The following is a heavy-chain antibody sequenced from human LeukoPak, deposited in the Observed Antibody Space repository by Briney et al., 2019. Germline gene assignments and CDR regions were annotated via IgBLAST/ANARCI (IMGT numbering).Heavy chain of an antibody. CDR3: ARLRDQYDFWSGDAYDI. V-gene: IGHV1-18*01. Sequence: ASVKVSCKASGYTFTSYGISWVRQAPGQGLEWMAWISVYNGNTKYAQKVQGRVTMTTDTSTSTVYMELRSLRSDGTAVYYCARLRDQYDFWSGDAYDIWGQGTMVTVSS. CDR2: ISVYNGNT. CDR1: GYTFTSYG. J-gene: IGHJ3*02. D-gene: IGHD3-3*01.